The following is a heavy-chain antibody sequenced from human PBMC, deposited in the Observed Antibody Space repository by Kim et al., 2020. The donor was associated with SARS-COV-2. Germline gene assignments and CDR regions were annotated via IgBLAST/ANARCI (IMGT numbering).Heavy chain of an antibody. CDR2: DGSEK. J-gene: IGHJ4*02. Sequence: DGSEKNCVDSVRGRFTISRDNAETSLYLQMDSLRSEDTAVYYCASLQYDYWGRGALVTVSS. D-gene: IGHD2-2*01. V-gene: IGHV3-7*01. CDR3: ASLQYDY.